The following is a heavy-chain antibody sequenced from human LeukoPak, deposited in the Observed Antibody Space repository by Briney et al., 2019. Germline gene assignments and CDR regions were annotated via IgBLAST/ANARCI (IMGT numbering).Heavy chain of an antibody. V-gene: IGHV3-74*01. J-gene: IGHJ5*02. D-gene: IGHD5-12*01. CDR3: AKGKWLRSITGWFDP. Sequence: GGSLRLSCAASGFTLSNYWMHWVRQAPGKGLVWVSHINTDGTTTNYADSVKGRFTISRDNSKNSLYLQMNSLRTEDTALYYCAKGKWLRSITGWFDPWGQGTLVTVSS. CDR2: INTDGTTT. CDR1: GFTLSNYW.